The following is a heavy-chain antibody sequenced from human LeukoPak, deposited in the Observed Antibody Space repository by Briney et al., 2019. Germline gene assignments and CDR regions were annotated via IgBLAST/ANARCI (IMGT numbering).Heavy chain of an antibody. J-gene: IGHJ5*02. V-gene: IGHV1-2*02. D-gene: IGHD3-22*01. CDR2: INPNSGGT. CDR3: ARASDSSGYLFDP. Sequence: ASVKVSCKASGYTFTGYYMHWVRQAPGQGLEWMGWINPNSGGTNYAQKFQGRVTMTRDTSISTAYMELSRLRSDDTAVYYCARASDSSGYLFDPWGREPWSPSPQ. CDR1: GYTFTGYY.